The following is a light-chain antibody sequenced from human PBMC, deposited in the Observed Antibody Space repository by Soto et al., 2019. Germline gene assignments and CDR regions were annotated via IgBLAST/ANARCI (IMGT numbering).Light chain of an antibody. CDR3: QRYGTSTT. V-gene: IGKV3-20*01. J-gene: IGKJ1*01. Sequence: EIVLTQSPGTLSLSPGERATLSCRASQSVSSSYLAWYQQKPGQAPRLLIYDASSRATGIPVRFSGSGSGTDFTLTISRLEPEDFAVYYCQRYGTSTTFGQGTKVDIK. CDR2: DAS. CDR1: QSVSSSY.